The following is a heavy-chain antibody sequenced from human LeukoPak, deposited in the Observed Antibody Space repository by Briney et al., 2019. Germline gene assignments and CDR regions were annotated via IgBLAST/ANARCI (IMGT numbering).Heavy chain of an antibody. J-gene: IGHJ4*02. D-gene: IGHD3-22*01. V-gene: IGHV3-21*01. CDR3: SPGVVGDSSGFADY. CDR1: GFTFSTYS. Sequence: GGSLRLSCAASGFTFSTYSMKWVRQAPGKGLEWVSSISSSSSYIFYADSVKGRFTISRDNAKNSLYLQMNSLRAEDTAVYYCSPGVVGDSSGFADYWGQGTLVTVSS. CDR2: ISSSSSYI.